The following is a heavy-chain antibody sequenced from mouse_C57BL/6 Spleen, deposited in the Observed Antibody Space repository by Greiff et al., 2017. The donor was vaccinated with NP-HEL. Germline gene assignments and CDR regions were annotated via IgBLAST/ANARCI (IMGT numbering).Heavy chain of an antibody. CDR2: IYPRSGNT. D-gene: IGHD2-1*01. CDR3: ARSPYGNYLYYFDY. Sequence: QVQLKESGAELARPGASVKLSCKASGYTFTSYGISWVKQRTGQGLEWIGEIYPRSGNTYYNEKFKGKATLTADKSSSTAYMELRSLTSEDSAVYFCARSPYGNYLYYFDYWGQGTTLTVSS. V-gene: IGHV1-81*01. CDR1: GYTFTSYG. J-gene: IGHJ2*01.